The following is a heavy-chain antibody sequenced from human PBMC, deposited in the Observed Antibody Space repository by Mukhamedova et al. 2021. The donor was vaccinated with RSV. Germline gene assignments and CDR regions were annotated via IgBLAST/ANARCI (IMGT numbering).Heavy chain of an antibody. D-gene: IGHD2-2*01. CDR2: INHSGST. V-gene: IGHV4-34*01. CDR3: ARGGGCCSSTSCFRPWFDP. J-gene: IGHJ5*02. Sequence: GEINHSGSTNYNPSLKSRVTISVDTSKNQFSLKLSSVTAADTAVYYCARGGGCCSSTSCFRPWFDPWGQGTLVTVSS.